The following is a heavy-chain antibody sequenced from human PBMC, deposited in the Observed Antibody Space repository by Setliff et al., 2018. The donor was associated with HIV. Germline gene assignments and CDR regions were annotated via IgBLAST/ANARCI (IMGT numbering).Heavy chain of an antibody. CDR1: GVSISSGGYY. Sequence: SETLSLTCTVSGVSISSGGYYWNWIRQHPGKGLEWIGYISSRGSTYYNPSLKSRITMSVDTSQNQVSLKLSSVTAADTAVYFCARQDRYCTSTDCYRYFNYWGQGTLVTVSS. CDR2: ISSRGST. CDR3: ARQDRYCTSTDCYRYFNY. V-gene: IGHV4-31*03. D-gene: IGHD2-2*02. J-gene: IGHJ4*02.